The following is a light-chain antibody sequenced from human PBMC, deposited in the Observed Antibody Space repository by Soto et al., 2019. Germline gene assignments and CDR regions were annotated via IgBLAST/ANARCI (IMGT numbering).Light chain of an antibody. Sequence: DIQVTQSPSSLSASVVDRVTITCRASQGISSYLAWYQQKPGKAPKLLIYAASTLQSGVPSRFSGSESGTEFTLTISSLQPEDFATYYCQQLNTYPLTFGGGTKVDIK. CDR1: QGISSY. CDR3: QQLNTYPLT. J-gene: IGKJ4*01. CDR2: AAS. V-gene: IGKV1-9*01.